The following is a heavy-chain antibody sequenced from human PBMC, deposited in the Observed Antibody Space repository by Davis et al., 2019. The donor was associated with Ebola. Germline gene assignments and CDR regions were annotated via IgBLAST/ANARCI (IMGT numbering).Heavy chain of an antibody. Sequence: GESLKISCAASGFTLSNYAMHWVRQAPGKGLEWVAVISYDGSDEYYADSVKGRFIISRDNVKNSLYLQLNSLRAEDTAVYYCARFSRGNPIDDWGQGTLVTVSS. CDR2: ISYDGSDE. CDR3: ARFSRGNPIDD. V-gene: IGHV3-30-3*01. J-gene: IGHJ4*02. CDR1: GFTLSNYA.